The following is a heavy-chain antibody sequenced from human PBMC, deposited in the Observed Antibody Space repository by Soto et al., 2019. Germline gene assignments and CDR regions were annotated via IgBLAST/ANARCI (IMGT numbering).Heavy chain of an antibody. J-gene: IGHJ5*02. V-gene: IGHV4-4*07. CDR1: GGSISEKY. CDR3: VASLAASGLNWLDP. Sequence: SETLSLTCIVSGGSISEKYWNWVRQPPGKGLEWIGLIFANGHTDYNPSLKSRVTMSVDASKNQFSLRLTSMTAADTAVYYCVASLAASGLNWLDPWGRGTLVTVPQ. D-gene: IGHD6-13*01. CDR2: IFANGHT.